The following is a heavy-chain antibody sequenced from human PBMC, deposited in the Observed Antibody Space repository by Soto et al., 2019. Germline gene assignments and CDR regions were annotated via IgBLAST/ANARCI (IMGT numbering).Heavy chain of an antibody. J-gene: IGHJ6*02. CDR3: AKIDGEEQLVTYYYYYAMDV. Sequence: GGSLRLSCSASGFTFSNYAMRWVRQAPGKGLGWVSGISGSGDSTYYADSVKGRVTISRDNDKSTLYLQLNGLRAEDTAVYYSAKIDGEEQLVTYYYYYAMDVWGQGTTVTVSS. CDR1: GFTFSNYA. CDR2: ISGSGDST. V-gene: IGHV3-23*01. D-gene: IGHD6-13*01.